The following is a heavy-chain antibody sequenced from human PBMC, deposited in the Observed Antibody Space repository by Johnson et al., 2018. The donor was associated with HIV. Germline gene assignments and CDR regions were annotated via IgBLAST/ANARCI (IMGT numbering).Heavy chain of an antibody. CDR3: AKGLSLSGSYSYDAFDI. D-gene: IGHD1-26*01. CDR1: GFTFSSYA. Sequence: VQLVESGGGLVQPGGSLRLSCAASGFTFSSYAMHWVRQAPGKGLEWVGRIKSKTDGGTTDYAAPVNGRFTISRDDSNNTLYLQMNRLRPGDTAVYYCAKGLSLSGSYSYDAFDIWGQGTMVTVSS. J-gene: IGHJ3*02. CDR2: IKSKTDGGTT. V-gene: IGHV3-15*01.